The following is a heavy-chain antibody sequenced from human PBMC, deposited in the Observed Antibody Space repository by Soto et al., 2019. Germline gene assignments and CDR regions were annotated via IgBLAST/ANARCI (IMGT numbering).Heavy chain of an antibody. CDR1: GFTFTSSA. J-gene: IGHJ3*02. CDR2: IVVGSGNT. Sequence: SVKVSCKACGFTFTSSAVQWVRQARGQRLEWIGWIVVGSGNTNYAQKFQERVTITRGMSTSTAYMELSSLRSEDTAVYYCAAWYYDYVWGSYRRPLFDIWGQGTMVTVSS. CDR3: AAWYYDYVWGSYRRPLFDI. V-gene: IGHV1-58*01. D-gene: IGHD3-16*02.